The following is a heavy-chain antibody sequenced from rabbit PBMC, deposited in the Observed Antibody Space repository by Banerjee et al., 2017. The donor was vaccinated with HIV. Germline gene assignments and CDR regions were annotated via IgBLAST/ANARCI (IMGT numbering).Heavy chain of an antibody. J-gene: IGHJ6*01. D-gene: IGHD6-1*01. CDR1: GFSFSGGYY. Sequence: QEQLVESGGGLVQPEGSLTLTCSASGFSFSGGYYMCWVRQAPGKGLELIACIYTSSGSTYYASWAKGRFTISKTSSTTVTLQMTSLTAADTATYFCARDHNDGVGYGFGLWGPGTLVTVS. V-gene: IGHV1S45*01. CDR3: ARDHNDGVGYGFGL. CDR2: IYTSSGST.